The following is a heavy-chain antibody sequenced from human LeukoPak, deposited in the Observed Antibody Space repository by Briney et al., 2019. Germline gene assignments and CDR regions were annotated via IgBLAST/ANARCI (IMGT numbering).Heavy chain of an antibody. D-gene: IGHD7-27*01. CDR2: IYYSGST. V-gene: IGHV4-30-4*01. CDR3: ARVLGTGGLVDY. J-gene: IGHJ4*02. Sequence: SETLSLTCTVSGGSISSGDYYWSWIRQPPGKGLEWIGYIYYSGSTYYNTSLKSRFTISVDTSKNQFSLKLSSVTAADTAVYYCARVLGTGGLVDYWGQGTLVTVSS. CDR1: GGSISSGDYY.